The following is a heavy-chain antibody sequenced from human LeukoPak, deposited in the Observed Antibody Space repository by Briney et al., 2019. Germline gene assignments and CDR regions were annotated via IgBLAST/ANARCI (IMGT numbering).Heavy chain of an antibody. CDR1: GGSISSGAYY. CDR2: IYYSGST. Sequence: SETLSLTCTVSGGSISSGAYYWGWIRQHPGKGLEYIGYIYYSGSTYYNPSLKSRVTISVDTSKNQFSLKLSSLTAADTAVYYCARAFRWYDSSGYYPDAFDIWGQGTMVTVSS. CDR3: ARAFRWYDSSGYYPDAFDI. J-gene: IGHJ3*02. V-gene: IGHV4-31*03. D-gene: IGHD3-22*01.